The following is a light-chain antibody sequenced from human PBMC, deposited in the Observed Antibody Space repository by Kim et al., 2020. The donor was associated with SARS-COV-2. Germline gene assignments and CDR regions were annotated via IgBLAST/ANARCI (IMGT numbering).Light chain of an antibody. V-gene: IGLV3-19*01. Sequence: SSELTQDPAVSVALGQTVRITCQGDSLRTYYASWYQQKPGQAPILVMYAKTNRPSGIPDRFSGSASGNTASLTITGAQAEDEADYYCCSRDSSGNHRIFAGGTKLPVL. J-gene: IGLJ2*01. CDR3: CSRDSSGNHRI. CDR2: AKT. CDR1: SLRTYY.